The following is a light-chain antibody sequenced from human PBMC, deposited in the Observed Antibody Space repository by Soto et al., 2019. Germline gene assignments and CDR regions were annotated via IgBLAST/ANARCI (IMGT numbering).Light chain of an antibody. J-gene: IGLJ2*01. V-gene: IGLV2-14*01. CDR3: SSYSTTYTAVL. CDR1: SSDVGGFRF. CDR2: EVS. Sequence: QSVLTQPASVSGSPGQSITISCTGTSSDVGGFRFVSWYQQHPGKVPKLLIHEVSDRPSGVSDRFSGSKSGNTASLTISGLHAEDEAEYYCSSYSTTYTAVLFGGGTKLTVL.